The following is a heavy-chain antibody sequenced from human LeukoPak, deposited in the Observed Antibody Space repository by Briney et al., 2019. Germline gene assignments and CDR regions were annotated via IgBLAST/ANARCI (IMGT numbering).Heavy chain of an antibody. CDR3: AKDVRVGEYYGSGTYLDY. D-gene: IGHD3-10*01. J-gene: IGHJ4*02. Sequence: GGSLGLSCVASGFTFSSYSMNWVRQAPGKGLEWVSVISGSGGSTYYADSVKGRFTISRDNSKNTLYLQMNSLRAEDTAVYYCAKDVRVGEYYGSGTYLDYWGQGTLVTVSS. CDR2: ISGSGGST. V-gene: IGHV3-23*01. CDR1: GFTFSSYS.